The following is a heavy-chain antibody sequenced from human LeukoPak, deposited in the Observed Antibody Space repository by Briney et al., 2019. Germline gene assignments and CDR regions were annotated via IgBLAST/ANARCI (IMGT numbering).Heavy chain of an antibody. J-gene: IGHJ5*02. Sequence: GGSLRLSCAASAFTFSRHATEWVRQGPGKGLEWGSTTGLNSVHTLCTDYAPDRFTISRDNYKNTLHLEMNSLRAEDTAVYYCATGGYNTWFDPWGQGTLATVSS. V-gene: IGHV3-23*01. CDR2: TGLNSVHT. D-gene: IGHD2-15*01. CDR1: AFTFSRHA. CDR3: ATGGYNTWFDP.